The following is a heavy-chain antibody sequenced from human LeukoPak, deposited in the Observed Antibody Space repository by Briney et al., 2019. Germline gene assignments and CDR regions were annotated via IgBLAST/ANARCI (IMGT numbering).Heavy chain of an antibody. Sequence: PSETLSLTCTVSGGSISSSSYYWGWIRQPPGKGLEWIGSIYYSGSTYYNPSLKSRVTISVDTSKNQFSLKLSSVTAADTAVYYCARDGTPYYYYGMDVWGQGTTVTVSS. J-gene: IGHJ6*02. D-gene: IGHD1-14*01. CDR2: IYYSGST. CDR1: GGSISSSSYY. V-gene: IGHV4-39*02. CDR3: ARDGTPYYYYGMDV.